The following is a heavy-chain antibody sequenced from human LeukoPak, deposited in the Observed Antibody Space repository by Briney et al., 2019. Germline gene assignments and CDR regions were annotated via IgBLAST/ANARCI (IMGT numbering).Heavy chain of an antibody. CDR3: AKDWFYGSGSYYRQDLYYFDY. CDR2: ISTDASST. Sequence: GGSLRLSCAGSGFTFSSYWMHWVRQAPGKGLVWVSRISTDASSTTYADSVKGRFTISRDNAKDTLYLQMNSLRAEDTAVYYCAKDWFYGSGSYYRQDLYYFDYWGQGTLVTVSS. D-gene: IGHD3-10*01. J-gene: IGHJ4*02. CDR1: GFTFSSYW. V-gene: IGHV3-74*01.